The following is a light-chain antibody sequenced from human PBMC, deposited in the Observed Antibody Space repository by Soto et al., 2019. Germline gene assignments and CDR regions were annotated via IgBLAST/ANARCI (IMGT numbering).Light chain of an antibody. CDR2: SND. V-gene: IGLV1-44*01. CDR1: SSNIGRNT. CDR3: AAWDDSLNGVL. J-gene: IGLJ2*01. Sequence: QSVVTQPPSAPGTPGQRVPISCSGTSSNIGRNTVNWYQQVPGTAPKLLIYSNDQRPSGVPDRFSGSKSGTSASLAISGLQSEDEADYYCAAWDDSLNGVLFGGGTKLTVL.